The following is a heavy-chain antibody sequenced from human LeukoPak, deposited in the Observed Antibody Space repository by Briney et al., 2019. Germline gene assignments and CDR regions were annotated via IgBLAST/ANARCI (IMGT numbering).Heavy chain of an antibody. CDR2: INWNGGST. CDR3: AKGRGQGFDY. V-gene: IGHV3-20*04. D-gene: IGHD3-10*01. Sequence: PGGSLRLSCAASGFTFDDYGMSWVRQAPGKGLEWVSGINWNGGSTGYADSVKGRFTISRDNSKNTLYLQMNSLRVEDTAVYYCAKGRGQGFDYWGQGTLVTVSS. J-gene: IGHJ4*02. CDR1: GFTFDDYG.